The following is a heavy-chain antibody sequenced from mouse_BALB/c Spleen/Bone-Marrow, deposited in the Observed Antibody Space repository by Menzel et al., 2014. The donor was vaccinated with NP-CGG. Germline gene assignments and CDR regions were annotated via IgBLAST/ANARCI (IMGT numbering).Heavy chain of an antibody. CDR3: AGEGNYYGSIAMDY. J-gene: IGHJ4*01. CDR2: INPSNGRT. Sequence: QVQLQQSGAELVKPGASVKLSCKASGYTFTSYWMHWVKQRPGQGLEWIGEINPSNGRTNYNEKFKSKATLTVDKSSSTAYMQLSSLTSEDSAVYYCAGEGNYYGSIAMDYWGQGTSVTVSS. D-gene: IGHD1-1*01. V-gene: IGHV1S81*02. CDR1: GYTFTSYW.